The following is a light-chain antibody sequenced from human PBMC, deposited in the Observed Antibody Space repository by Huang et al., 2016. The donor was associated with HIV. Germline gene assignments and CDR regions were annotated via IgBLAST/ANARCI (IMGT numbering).Light chain of an antibody. J-gene: IGKJ5*01. CDR3: QQYDNLPIT. CDR1: QDISNY. Sequence: QMTQSPSSLSASVGDRVTITCQASQDISNYLTWYQQKPGKAPKLLIYDASNLETGVPSRFSGSGSGIDFTFTISSLQPEDIATYYCQQYDNLPITFGQGTRLEIK. V-gene: IGKV1-33*01. CDR2: DAS.